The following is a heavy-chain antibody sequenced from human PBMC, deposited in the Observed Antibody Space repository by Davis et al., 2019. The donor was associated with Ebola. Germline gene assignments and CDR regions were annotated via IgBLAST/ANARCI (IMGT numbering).Heavy chain of an antibody. V-gene: IGHV1-18*01. CDR2: ISTYNGNT. CDR1: GYTFTQYH. Sequence: AASVKVSCKTSGYTFTQYHITWVRQAPGQGLEWMGWISTYNGNTKYEQKFQGRVTMTTDTSTSTAYMEVGSLRSDDTAVYYCARAQFPTTSDHWGQGTLVTVSS. D-gene: IGHD1-1*01. J-gene: IGHJ4*02. CDR3: ARAQFPTTSDH.